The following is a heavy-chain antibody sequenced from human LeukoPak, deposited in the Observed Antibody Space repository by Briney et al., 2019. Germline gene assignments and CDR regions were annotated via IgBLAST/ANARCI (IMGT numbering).Heavy chain of an antibody. J-gene: IGHJ6*02. Sequence: GGSLRLSCAASEFTLSNYWMHWVRQAPGKGLVWVSRINADGSSASYADSVKGRFTISRDNAKNTLYLQMNSLRAEDTAMYYCARDYGRSRDYGMDVWGQGTTVTVSS. D-gene: IGHD3-10*01. V-gene: IGHV3-74*01. CDR3: ARDYGRSRDYGMDV. CDR2: INADGSSA. CDR1: EFTLSNYW.